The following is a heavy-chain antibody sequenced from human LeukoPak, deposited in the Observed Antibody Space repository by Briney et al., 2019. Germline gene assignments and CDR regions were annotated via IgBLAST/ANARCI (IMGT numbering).Heavy chain of an antibody. D-gene: IGHD5-12*01. Sequence: ASVKVSCKASGYIXTSYGISWVRQAPGQGLEWMGWISAYNGYTNYAQKLQGRVTMITDTSTSTAYMELRSLRSDDTAVYYCARGRRRLQPFDIWGQGTMVTVSS. CDR1: GYIXTSYG. CDR3: ARGRRRLQPFDI. J-gene: IGHJ3*02. V-gene: IGHV1-18*01. CDR2: ISAYNGYT.